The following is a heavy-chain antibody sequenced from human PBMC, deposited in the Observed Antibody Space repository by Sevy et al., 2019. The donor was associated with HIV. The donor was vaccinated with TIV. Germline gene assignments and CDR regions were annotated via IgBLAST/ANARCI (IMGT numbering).Heavy chain of an antibody. Sequence: GGSLRLSCAGSGFTFSSYWMTWVRQAPGTGLAWVANIKQDGSMKYYVNSVKGRFTISRDNAKNSVYLQMNSLRAEDTAIYYCARSIAAIGPDYWGQGTLVTVSS. D-gene: IGHD6-13*01. J-gene: IGHJ4*02. CDR1: GFTFSSYW. V-gene: IGHV3-7*01. CDR2: IKQDGSMK. CDR3: ARSIAAIGPDY.